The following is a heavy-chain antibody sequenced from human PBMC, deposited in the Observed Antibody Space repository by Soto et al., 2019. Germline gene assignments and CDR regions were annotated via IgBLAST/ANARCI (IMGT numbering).Heavy chain of an antibody. V-gene: IGHV3-33*01. J-gene: IGHJ3*02. Sequence: GGSLRLSCAASGFTFSSYGMHWVRQAPGKGLEWVAVIWYDGSNKYYADSVKGRFTISRDNSKNTLYLQMNSLRAEDTAVYYCARVMTTVTTGGGYDAFDIWGQGTMVTVSS. CDR2: IWYDGSNK. CDR3: ARVMTTVTTGGGYDAFDI. D-gene: IGHD4-17*01. CDR1: GFTFSSYG.